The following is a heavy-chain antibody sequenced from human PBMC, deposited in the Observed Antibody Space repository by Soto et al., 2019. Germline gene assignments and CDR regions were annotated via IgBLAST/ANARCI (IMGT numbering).Heavy chain of an antibody. CDR2: MNPNSGDT. Sequence: QVQLVQSGAEVKKPGASVKVSCKASGYTFNNYHIHWVRQATGQGLEWMGWMNPNSGDTGYAQKFQGRVTMTRDTSITAGYMELSGLRSEDTAVYYCARGGGGRWYSGDYWGQGTLVTVSS. CDR3: ARGGGGRWYSGDY. V-gene: IGHV1-8*01. D-gene: IGHD6-13*01. CDR1: GYTFNNYH. J-gene: IGHJ4*02.